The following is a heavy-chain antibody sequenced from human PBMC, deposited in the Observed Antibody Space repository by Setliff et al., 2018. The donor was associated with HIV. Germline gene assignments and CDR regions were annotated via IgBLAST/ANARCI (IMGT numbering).Heavy chain of an antibody. J-gene: IGHJ5*02. Sequence: SSETLSLTCTVSGGSINSGAYLWAWIRQPAGKGLEWIGRIFRAGNATYNPSLKSRVTISVDTSTSQFSLKLSSLTAADTAVYYCARGRTQWPNYNYFDPWGLGTLVTVSS. CDR1: GGSINSGAYL. V-gene: IGHV4-61*02. CDR3: ARGRTQWPNYNYFDP. D-gene: IGHD6-19*01. CDR2: IFRAGNA.